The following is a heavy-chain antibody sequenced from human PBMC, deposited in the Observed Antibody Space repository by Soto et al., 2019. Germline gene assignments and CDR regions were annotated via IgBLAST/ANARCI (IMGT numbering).Heavy chain of an antibody. CDR1: GYSFTSYW. Sequence: EVQLVQSGAEVKKPGESLRISCKGSGYSFTSYWISWVRQMPGKGLEWMGRIDPSDSYTNYSPSFQGHVTISADKSISTAYLQWSSLKASDTAMYYCARLPLTYYDFWSGYRPYGMDVWGQGITVTVSS. CDR3: ARLPLTYYDFWSGYRPYGMDV. D-gene: IGHD3-3*01. J-gene: IGHJ6*02. V-gene: IGHV5-10-1*03. CDR2: IDPSDSYT.